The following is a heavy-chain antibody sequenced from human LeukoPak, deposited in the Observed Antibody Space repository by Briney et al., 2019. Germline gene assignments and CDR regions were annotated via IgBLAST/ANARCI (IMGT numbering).Heavy chain of an antibody. V-gene: IGHV6-1*01. Sequence: SQSLSLTCAISGDSVSSNSAAWNWIRQSPSRGLEWLGRTYYRSKWYNDYAVSVKSRITINPDTSKNQFSLQLNSVTPEDTAVYYCARGWGAAGTIKNPFDPWGQGTLVTVSS. CDR3: ARGWGAAGTIKNPFDP. J-gene: IGHJ5*02. D-gene: IGHD6-13*01. CDR1: GDSVSSNSAA. CDR2: TYYRSKWYN.